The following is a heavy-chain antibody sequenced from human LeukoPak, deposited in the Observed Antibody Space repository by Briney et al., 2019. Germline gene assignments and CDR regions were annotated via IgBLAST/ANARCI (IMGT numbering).Heavy chain of an antibody. CDR2: INHSGST. J-gene: IGHJ4*02. CDR3: TRARNPPYFDY. V-gene: IGHV4-34*01. Sequence: PSETLSLTCAVYGGSFSGYYWSWIRQPPGKGLEWIGEINHSGSTNYNPSLKSRVTISVDTSKNQFSLKLSSVTAADTAVYYCTRARNPPYFDYWGQGTLVTVSS. CDR1: GGSFSGYY.